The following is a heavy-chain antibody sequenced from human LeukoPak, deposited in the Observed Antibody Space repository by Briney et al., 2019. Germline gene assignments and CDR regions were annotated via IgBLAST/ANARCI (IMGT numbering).Heavy chain of an antibody. Sequence: PSETLSLTCAVYGGSFSGYYWSWIRQPPGKGLEWIGEINHSGSTNYNPSLKSRVTISVDTSKNQFSLKLSSVTAADTAVYYCARGLHYYDSSGYYWGQGTLVTVSS. D-gene: IGHD3-22*01. CDR2: INHSGST. J-gene: IGHJ4*02. CDR1: GGSFSGYY. CDR3: ARGLHYYDSSGYY. V-gene: IGHV4-34*01.